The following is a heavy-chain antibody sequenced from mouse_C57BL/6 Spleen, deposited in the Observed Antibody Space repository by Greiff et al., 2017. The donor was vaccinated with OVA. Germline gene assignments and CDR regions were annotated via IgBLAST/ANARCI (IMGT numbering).Heavy chain of an antibody. Sequence: VQLQQSGAELAKPGASVKLSCKASGYTFTSYWMHWVKQRPGQGLEWIGYINPSSGYTKYNQKFKDKATLTVDKYSSTAYMQLSSLTYEDSAGYDCTKGTSLHFDDWGQDTTLT. D-gene: IGHD3-3*01. V-gene: IGHV1-7*01. J-gene: IGHJ2*01. CDR1: GYTFTSYW. CDR3: TKGTSLHFDD. CDR2: INPSSGYT.